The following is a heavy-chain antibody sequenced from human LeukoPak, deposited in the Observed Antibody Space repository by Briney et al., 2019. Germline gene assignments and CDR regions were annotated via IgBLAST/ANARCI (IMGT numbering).Heavy chain of an antibody. Sequence: PSETLSLTCIVSGGSISTSAYYWGWIRQPPGEGLQWIGSIYYSGSTNYNPSLKSRVTISVDTSKNQFSLKLSSVTAADTAVYYCARGGYSYGTFDPWGQGTLVTVSS. CDR3: ARGGYSYGTFDP. V-gene: IGHV4-39*07. CDR1: GGSISTSAYY. CDR2: IYYSGST. J-gene: IGHJ5*02. D-gene: IGHD5-18*01.